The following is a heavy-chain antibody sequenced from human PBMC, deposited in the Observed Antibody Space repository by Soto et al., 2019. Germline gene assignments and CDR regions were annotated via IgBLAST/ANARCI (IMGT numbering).Heavy chain of an antibody. CDR2: ISDSGYST. CDR1: GFTFSSYA. V-gene: IGHV3-23*01. CDR3: AKDVTYYSGSSGYYGLDN. J-gene: IGHJ4*02. D-gene: IGHD3-22*01. Sequence: PGGSLRLSCAASGFTFSSYAMSWVRQAPGKGLEWVSGISDSGYSTYYVDSKGRFTISGDNSKNTLYLQMNSLRAEDTAVYYCAKDVTYYSGSSGYYGLDNWGQGTLVTVSS.